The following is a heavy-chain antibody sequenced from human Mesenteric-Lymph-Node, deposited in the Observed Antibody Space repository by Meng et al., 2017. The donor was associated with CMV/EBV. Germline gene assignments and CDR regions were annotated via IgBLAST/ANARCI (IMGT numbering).Heavy chain of an antibody. CDR1: GFTFSDCY. J-gene: IGHJ6*02. CDR2: ISGSGSSI. CDR3: ARYSGNFYYHGMDV. D-gene: IGHD1-26*01. V-gene: IGHV3-11*01. Sequence: GSLKISCAASGFTFSDCYMSWIRQAPGKGLEWVSYISGSGSSIYYADSVKGRFTISRDNAKNSLYLQMNSLRAEDTAVYYCARYSGNFYYHGMDVWGLGTTVTVSS.